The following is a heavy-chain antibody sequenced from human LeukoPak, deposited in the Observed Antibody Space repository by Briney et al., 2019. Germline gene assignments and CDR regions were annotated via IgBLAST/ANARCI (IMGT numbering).Heavy chain of an antibody. CDR1: GGSFSGYY. V-gene: IGHV4-34*01. CDR3: ARLRSYRYFYYFYY. J-gene: IGHJ4*02. D-gene: IGHD3-16*02. CDR2: INYSGST. Sequence: SGTLSLTCAVYGGSFSGYYWSGIRQPPGKEVEWMGEINYSGSTNYKPSLNSRGTISVDTSKNQFSPKPSPVTPADTAVYYCARLRSYRYFYYFYYWGQGTLVTVSS.